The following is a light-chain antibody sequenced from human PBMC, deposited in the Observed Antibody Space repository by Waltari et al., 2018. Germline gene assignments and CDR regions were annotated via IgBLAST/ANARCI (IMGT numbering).Light chain of an antibody. J-gene: IGLJ2*01. CDR2: EDA. Sequence: SYALTHPPSVSVSPGQTVLTTCCGDYLGSTSVYWYQQKSGQSPVLVIYEDAKRPSGIPERFAGSNSGNTATLTISGTQARDEADYYCQTWDINTGIFGGGTKLTVL. CDR1: YLGSTS. CDR3: QTWDINTGI. V-gene: IGLV3-1*01.